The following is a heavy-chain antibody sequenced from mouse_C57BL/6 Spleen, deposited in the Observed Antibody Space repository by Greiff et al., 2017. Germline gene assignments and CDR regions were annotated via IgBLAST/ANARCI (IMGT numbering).Heavy chain of an antibody. Sequence: QVQLKQSGPGLVQPSQSLSITCTVSGFSLPSYGVHWVRQSPGKGLEWLGVIWRGGSTDYNAAFMSRLSITKDNSKSQVFFKMNSLQADDTAIYYCANYYDYDDGGSYYAMDYWGQGTSVTVSS. D-gene: IGHD2-4*01. CDR3: ANYYDYDDGGSYYAMDY. V-gene: IGHV2-5*01. CDR2: IWRGGST. J-gene: IGHJ4*01. CDR1: GFSLPSYG.